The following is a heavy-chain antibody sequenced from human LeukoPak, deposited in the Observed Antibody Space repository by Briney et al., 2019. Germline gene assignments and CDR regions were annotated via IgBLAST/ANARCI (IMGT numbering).Heavy chain of an antibody. J-gene: IGHJ5*02. CDR1: GGSISSSSYY. CDR3: ARVGGWFDP. V-gene: IGHV4-39*07. D-gene: IGHD3-16*01. CDR2: IYYSGST. Sequence: SETLSLTCTVSGGSISSSSYYWGWIRQPPGKVLEWIGSIYYSGSTYYNPSLKSRVTISVDTSKNQFSLKLSSVTAADTAVYYCARVGGWFDPWGQGTLVTVSS.